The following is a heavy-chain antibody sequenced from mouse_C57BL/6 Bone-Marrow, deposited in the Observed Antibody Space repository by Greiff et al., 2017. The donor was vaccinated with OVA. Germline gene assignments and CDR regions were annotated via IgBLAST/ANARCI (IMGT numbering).Heavy chain of an antibody. CDR1: GFTFSDYG. CDR2: ISRGSSTI. V-gene: IGHV5-17*01. Sequence: EVQRVESGGGLVKPGGSLKLSCAASGFTFSDYGMHWVRQAPEKGLEWVAYISRGSSTIYSADTVKGRFTISRDNAKNTLFLQMTSLRSEDTAMYYCANYGYGGSWGQGTLVTVSA. J-gene: IGHJ3*01. D-gene: IGHD2-2*01. CDR3: ANYGYGGS.